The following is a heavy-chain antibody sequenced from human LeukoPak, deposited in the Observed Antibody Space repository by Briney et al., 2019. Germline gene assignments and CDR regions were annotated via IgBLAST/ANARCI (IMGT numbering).Heavy chain of an antibody. CDR1: GYTFTSYD. V-gene: IGHV1-8*01. CDR3: ARGLGPMVRGVTRSPYYFDY. CDR2: MNPNSGNT. Sequence: ASVKVSCKASGYTFTSYDINWVRQATGQGLEWMGWMNPNSGNTGYAQKFQGRVSMTRNTSISTAYMELSSLRSEDTAVYYCARGLGPMVRGVTRSPYYFDYWGQGTLVTVSS. J-gene: IGHJ4*02. D-gene: IGHD3-10*01.